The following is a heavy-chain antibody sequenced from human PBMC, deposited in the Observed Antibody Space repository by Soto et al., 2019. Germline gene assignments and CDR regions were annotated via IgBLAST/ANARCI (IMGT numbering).Heavy chain of an antibody. V-gene: IGHV2-5*01. J-gene: IGHJ3*02. Sequence: SGPTLVNPTQTLTLTCTFSGFSLSTSGVGVGWIRQPPGKALEWLALIYWNDDKRYSPSLKSRLTITKDTSKNQVVLTMTNMDPVDTATYYCAHRRRAYYYDRSGYFPAHDAFDIWGQGTIVTAS. D-gene: IGHD3-22*01. CDR3: AHRRRAYYYDRSGYFPAHDAFDI. CDR2: IYWNDDK. CDR1: GFSLSTSGVG.